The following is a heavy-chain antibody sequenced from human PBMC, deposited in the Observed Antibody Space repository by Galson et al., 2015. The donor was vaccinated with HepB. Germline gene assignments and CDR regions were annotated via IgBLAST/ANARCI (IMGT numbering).Heavy chain of an antibody. Sequence: SLRLSCAASGFTCSNAWMSWVRQAPGKGLEWVGRIKSKSDGGTTDYAAPVKGRFTISRDDSKNTLYLQTNSLKTEDTAVYYCIRGPKRDAFDIWGQGTMVTVSS. CDR3: IRGPKRDAFDI. J-gene: IGHJ3*02. V-gene: IGHV3-15*01. CDR1: GFTCSNAW. CDR2: IKSKSDGGTT.